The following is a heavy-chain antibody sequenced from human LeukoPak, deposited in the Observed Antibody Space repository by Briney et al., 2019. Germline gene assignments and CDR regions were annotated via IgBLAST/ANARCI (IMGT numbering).Heavy chain of an antibody. V-gene: IGHV1-2*02. Sequence: ASVKVSCKASGYTFTGYSMHCVRHAPVQELEWVGWINTNRGGTNYVQKFQGSVTLTRDTSISTAYMELSRLRSDDTAVYYCARGLGTTTSDYWGQGTLVTVSS. J-gene: IGHJ4*02. CDR3: ARGLGTTTSDY. D-gene: IGHD1-7*01. CDR1: GYTFTGYS. CDR2: INTNRGGT.